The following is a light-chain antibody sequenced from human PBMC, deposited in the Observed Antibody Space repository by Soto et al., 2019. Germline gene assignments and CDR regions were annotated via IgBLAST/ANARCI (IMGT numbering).Light chain of an antibody. CDR2: EVT. CDR3: SSFKGTNYFV. J-gene: IGLJ1*01. Sequence: QSVLTQPPSASGSPGQSVTISCTGTYSDIGAYNYVSWYRLRPGEAPKLIIYEVTKRPSGVPDRIFAYKSGNTASLTVSGLQADDEAEYYCSSFKGTNYFVFGSGTKATVL. CDR1: YSDIGAYNY. V-gene: IGLV2-8*01.